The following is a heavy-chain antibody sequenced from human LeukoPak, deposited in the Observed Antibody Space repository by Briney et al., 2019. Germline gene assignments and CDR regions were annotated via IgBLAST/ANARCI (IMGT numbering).Heavy chain of an antibody. Sequence: GSLRLSCAASGITVSSNYISWVRQAPGKGLEWVSIIYSGGSTYYADSVKGRFTISRDNSKNTLYLQMNSLRGEDTAVYYCARGPQWLGPDYWGQGTLVTVSS. V-gene: IGHV3-66*02. D-gene: IGHD6-19*01. CDR2: IYSGGST. CDR1: GITVSSNY. CDR3: ARGPQWLGPDY. J-gene: IGHJ4*02.